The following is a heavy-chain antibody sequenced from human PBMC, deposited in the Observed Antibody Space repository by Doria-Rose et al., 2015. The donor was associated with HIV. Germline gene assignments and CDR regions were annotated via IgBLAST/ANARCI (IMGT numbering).Heavy chain of an antibody. CDR2: TFSDDER. Sequence: QESGPVLVKPTETLMLTCTVSGVSLSSPGMGVSWIRQPPGKALEWLANTFSDDERSYKTSLKSRLTISRGTFKSQVVLTMTDMDPVDTATYYCARIKSSRWYHKYYVDFWGQGTLVIVSA. V-gene: IGHV2-26*01. J-gene: IGHJ4*02. CDR3: ARIKSSRWYHKYYVDF. D-gene: IGHD6-13*01. CDR1: GVSLSSPGMG.